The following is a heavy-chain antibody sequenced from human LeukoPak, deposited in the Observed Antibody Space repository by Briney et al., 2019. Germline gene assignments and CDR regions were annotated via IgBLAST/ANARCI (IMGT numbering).Heavy chain of an antibody. Sequence: GGSLRLSCAASGFTFSSYGMHWVRQAPGKGLEWVAFIRYDGSNKYYADSVKGRFTISRDNSKDTLYLQMNSLRAEDTAVYYCAKDQKLRGYSYGSDYWGQGTLVTVSS. J-gene: IGHJ4*02. V-gene: IGHV3-30*02. CDR1: GFTFSSYG. CDR2: IRYDGSNK. CDR3: AKDQKLRGYSYGSDY. D-gene: IGHD5-18*01.